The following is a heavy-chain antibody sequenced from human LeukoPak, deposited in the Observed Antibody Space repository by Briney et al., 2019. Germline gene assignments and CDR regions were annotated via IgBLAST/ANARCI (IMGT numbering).Heavy chain of an antibody. D-gene: IGHD4-11*01. CDR2: ISSSSSYI. J-gene: IGHJ5*02. CDR1: GFTFSSYS. Sequence: GGSLRLSCAASGFTFSSYSMNWVRQAPGKGLEWVSSISSSSSYIYYADSVKGRFTISRDNAKNSLYLQMNSLRAEDTAVYYCESMRHDYSDHSSWIDPWGQASLVTVSS. CDR3: ESMRHDYSDHSSWIDP. V-gene: IGHV3-21*01.